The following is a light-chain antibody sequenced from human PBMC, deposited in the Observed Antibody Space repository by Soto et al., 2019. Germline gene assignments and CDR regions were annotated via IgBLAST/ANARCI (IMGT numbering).Light chain of an antibody. J-gene: IGLJ2*01. CDR3: SSYTSSSTYVV. CDR1: SSDVGGYNY. Sequence: QSAPTQPASVSGSPGQSITVSCTGTSSDVGGYNYVSWYQQHPGKAPKLMIYDVSNRPSGVSNRFSGSKSGNTASLTISGLQAEDEADYYCSSYTSSSTYVVFGGETKLTVL. V-gene: IGLV2-14*01. CDR2: DVS.